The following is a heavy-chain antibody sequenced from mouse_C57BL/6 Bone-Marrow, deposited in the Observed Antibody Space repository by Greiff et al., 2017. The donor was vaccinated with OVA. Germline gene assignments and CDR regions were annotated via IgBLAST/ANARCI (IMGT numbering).Heavy chain of an antibody. CDR2: ISYSGST. V-gene: IGHV3-8*01. CDR1: GYSITSDY. J-gene: IGHJ2*01. D-gene: IGHD2-4*01. CDR3: ARTPRDYDYDGDYFDY. Sequence: EVQGVESGPGLAKPSQTLSLTCSVTGYSITSDYWNWIRKFPGNKLEYMGYISYSGSTYYNPSLKSRISITRDTSKNQYYLQLNSVTTEDTATYYCARTPRDYDYDGDYFDYWGQGTTLTVSS.